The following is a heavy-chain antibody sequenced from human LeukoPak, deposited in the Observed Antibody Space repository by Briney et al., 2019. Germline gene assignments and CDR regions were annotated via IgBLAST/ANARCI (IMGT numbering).Heavy chain of an antibody. CDR3: ARGVLAAYGMDV. V-gene: IGHV1-69*13. Sequence: GASVKVSCEASGGTFSSYAISWVRQAPGQGLEWMGGIIPIFGTANYAQKFQGRVTITADESTSTAYMELSSLRSEDTAVYYCARGVLAAYGMDVWGQGTTVTVSS. CDR2: IIPIFGTA. D-gene: IGHD2-8*02. CDR1: GGTFSSYA. J-gene: IGHJ6*02.